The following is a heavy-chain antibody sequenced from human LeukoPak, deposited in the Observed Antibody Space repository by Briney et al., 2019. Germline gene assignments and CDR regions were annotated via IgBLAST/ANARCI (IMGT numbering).Heavy chain of an antibody. CDR1: GYSFSTYW. CDR2: IYPGDSDT. Sequence: GESLKISCKGSGYSFSTYWIGWVRQMPGKGLEWMGIIYPGDSDTRYSPSFQGQVIISVDKSNSTAYLQWSSLKASDTAIYYCARPSFRAFDIWGQGTMVTVSS. V-gene: IGHV5-51*01. CDR3: ARPSFRAFDI. D-gene: IGHD3-16*02. J-gene: IGHJ3*02.